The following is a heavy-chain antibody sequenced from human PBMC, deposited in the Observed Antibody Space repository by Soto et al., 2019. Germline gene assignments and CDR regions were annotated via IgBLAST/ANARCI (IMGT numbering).Heavy chain of an antibody. V-gene: IGHV4-31*03. J-gene: IGHJ6*03. Sequence: QVQLQESGPGLVKPSQTLSLTCTVSGGSISSGGYYWSWLRQHPGKGLEWIGYIYYSGSTYYNPSLKSRVTITIATSNTQFSLRLSSVTAADTAVYYCARDAGLVVPAAIDYYYYYMNVWGKGTTVTVS. D-gene: IGHD2-2*01. CDR3: ARDAGLVVPAAIDYYYYYMNV. CDR2: IYYSGST. CDR1: GGSISSGGYY.